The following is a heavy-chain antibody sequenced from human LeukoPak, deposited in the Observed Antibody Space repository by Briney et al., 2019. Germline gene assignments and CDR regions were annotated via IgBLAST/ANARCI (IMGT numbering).Heavy chain of an antibody. D-gene: IGHD6-19*01. CDR2: ISGSGDST. Sequence: PGGSLRLSCAASGFTFSNYAINWVRQAPGKGLEWVSGISGSGDSTYYADSVKGRFTISRDNSKNTLYLQMNSLRAEDTAVYYCARRSGIAVAGAFDYWGQGTLVTVSS. CDR3: ARRSGIAVAGAFDY. V-gene: IGHV3-23*01. J-gene: IGHJ4*02. CDR1: GFTFSNYA.